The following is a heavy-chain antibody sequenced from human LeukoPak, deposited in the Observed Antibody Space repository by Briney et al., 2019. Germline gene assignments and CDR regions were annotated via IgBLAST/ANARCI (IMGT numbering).Heavy chain of an antibody. J-gene: IGHJ4*02. CDR2: INPSGGST. D-gene: IGHD2-15*01. CDR3: ARDPMVGRVGY. V-gene: IGHV1-46*01. CDR1: GYTFTSYY. Sequence: ASVKVSCKASGYTFTSYYMHWVRQAPGQGLERMGIINPSGGSTSYAQKFQGRVTMTRDTSTSTVYMELSSLRSEDTAVYYCARDPMVGRVGYWGQGSLVTVSS.